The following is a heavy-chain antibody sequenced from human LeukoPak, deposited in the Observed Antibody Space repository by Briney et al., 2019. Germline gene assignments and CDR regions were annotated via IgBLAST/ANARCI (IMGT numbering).Heavy chain of an antibody. J-gene: IGHJ5*02. CDR2: MNPNSGNT. CDR1: GYTFTSYD. Sequence: ASVKVSCKASGYTFTSYDINWVRQATGQGLEWMGWMNPNSGNTGYAQKFQGRVTMTRNTSISTAYMELSSLRSEDTAVYYCARAGGSGSYYLYNWFDPWGQGTLVTVSS. CDR3: ARAGGSGSYYLYNWFDP. D-gene: IGHD3-10*01. V-gene: IGHV1-8*01.